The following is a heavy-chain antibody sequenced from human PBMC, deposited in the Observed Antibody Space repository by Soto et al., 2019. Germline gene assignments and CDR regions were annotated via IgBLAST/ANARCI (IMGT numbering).Heavy chain of an antibody. CDR3: ARDGYSYGPPDY. V-gene: IGHV3-21*01. J-gene: IGHJ4*02. Sequence: EVQLVESGGGLVKPGGSLRLSCAASGFTFSSYSMNWVRQAPGKGLEWVSSISSSSSYIYYADSVKGRFTISRDNAKNSLCLQMNSLRAEDTAVYYCARDGYSYGPPDYWGQGTLVTVSS. D-gene: IGHD5-18*01. CDR2: ISSSSSYI. CDR1: GFTFSSYS.